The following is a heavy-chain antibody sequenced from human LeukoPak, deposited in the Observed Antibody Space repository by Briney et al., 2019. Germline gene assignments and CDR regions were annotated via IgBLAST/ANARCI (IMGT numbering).Heavy chain of an antibody. D-gene: IGHD4-17*01. Sequence: GGSLRLSCAASGFTVSSNYMSWVRQAPGKGLEWVSVIYSGGSTYYADSVKGRFTISKDNAKNSLYLQMNSLRAEDTAVYYCARAGGSTVSHSDYWGQGTLVTVSS. CDR3: ARAGGSTVSHSDY. CDR1: GFTVSSNY. V-gene: IGHV3-53*01. CDR2: IYSGGST. J-gene: IGHJ4*02.